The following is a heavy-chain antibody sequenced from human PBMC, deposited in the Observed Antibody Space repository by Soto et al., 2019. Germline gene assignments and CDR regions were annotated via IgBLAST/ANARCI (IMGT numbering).Heavy chain of an antibody. CDR2: INHSGST. D-gene: IGHD1-26*01. V-gene: IGHV4-34*01. J-gene: IGHJ5*02. CDR1: GGSFSGYY. Sequence: QVQLQQWGAGLLKPSETLSLTCAVYGGSFSGYYWSWIRQPPGKGLEWIGEINHSGSTNYNPSLKIRVTISVDTSKNQFSLKLSSVTAADTAVYYCASGGRELLDEGTNWFDPWGQGTLVTVSS. CDR3: ASGGRELLDEGTNWFDP.